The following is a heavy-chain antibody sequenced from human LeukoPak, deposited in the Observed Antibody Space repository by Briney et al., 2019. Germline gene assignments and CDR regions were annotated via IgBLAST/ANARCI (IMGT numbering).Heavy chain of an antibody. CDR3: AKRGVVIRVILVGFHKEAYYFDS. CDR2: ISGSGGRT. V-gene: IGHV3-23*01. D-gene: IGHD3-22*01. CDR1: GITLSNYG. Sequence: GGSLRLSCAVSGITLSNYGMSWVRPAPGKGLEWVAGISGSGGRTNYADSGKGRFTISRDNPKNTLYLQMNSLRAEDTAVYFCAKRGVVIRVILVGFHKEAYYFDSWGQGALVTVSS. J-gene: IGHJ4*02.